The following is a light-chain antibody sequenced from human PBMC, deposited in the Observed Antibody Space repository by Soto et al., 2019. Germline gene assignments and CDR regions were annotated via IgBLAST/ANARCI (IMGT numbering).Light chain of an antibody. CDR1: QSISRY. J-gene: IGKJ4*01. CDR2: GAS. V-gene: IGKV1-39*01. CDR3: QQSYSTLT. Sequence: DIPMTQSPSSLSASVGDRVTITCRASQSISRYLNWYQQKPGKAPNILIYGASSLQSGVPSRFSGSGSGTDFTLTISSLQPEDSATYYCQQSYSTLTFGGGTKVEIK.